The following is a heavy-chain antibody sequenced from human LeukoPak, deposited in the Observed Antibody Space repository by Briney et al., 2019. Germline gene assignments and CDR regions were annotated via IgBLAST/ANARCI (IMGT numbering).Heavy chain of an antibody. CDR3: AKGTDSSGYYPW. CDR1: GFTFSSYG. Sequence: GRSLRLSCAASGFTFSSYGMHWVRQAPGKGLEGVAVIWYDGSNKYYADSVKGRFTISRDNSKNTLYLQMNSLRAEDTAVYYCAKGTDSSGYYPWWGQGTLVTVSS. CDR2: IWYDGSNK. J-gene: IGHJ4*02. D-gene: IGHD3-22*01. V-gene: IGHV3-33*06.